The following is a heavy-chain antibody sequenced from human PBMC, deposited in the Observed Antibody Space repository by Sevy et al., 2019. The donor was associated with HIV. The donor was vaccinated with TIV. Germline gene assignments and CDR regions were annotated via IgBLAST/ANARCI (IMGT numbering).Heavy chain of an antibody. CDR2: ISSSSSTI. CDR3: ARDHVDTAMVKVFDY. CDR1: GFTFSSYS. V-gene: IGHV3-48*02. J-gene: IGHJ4*02. D-gene: IGHD5-18*01. Sequence: GGSLRLSCAASGFTFSSYSMNWVRQAPGKGLEWVSYISSSSSTIYYADSVKGRFTISRDNAKNSLYLQMNSLRDEETAVYYCARDHVDTAMVKVFDYWGQGTLVTVSS.